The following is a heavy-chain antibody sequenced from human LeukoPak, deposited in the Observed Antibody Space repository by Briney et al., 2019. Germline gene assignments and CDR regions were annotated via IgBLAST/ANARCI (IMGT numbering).Heavy chain of an antibody. CDR3: ARGGVGATNH. D-gene: IGHD1-26*01. CDR1: GYTFTSYY. Sequence: SVKVSCKASGYTFTSYYMHWVRQAPGQGLEWMGGIIPIFGTANYAQKFQGRVTITADESTSTAYMELSSLRSEDTAVYYCARGGVGATNHWGQGTLVTVSS. J-gene: IGHJ5*02. V-gene: IGHV1-69*13. CDR2: IIPIFGTA.